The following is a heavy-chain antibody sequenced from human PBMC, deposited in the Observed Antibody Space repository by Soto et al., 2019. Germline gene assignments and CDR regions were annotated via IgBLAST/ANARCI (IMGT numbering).Heavy chain of an antibody. CDR1: GFTFSSYW. D-gene: IGHD2-15*01. CDR3: ARVSCSGGSCYSGGPDY. CDR2: IKQDGSEK. J-gene: IGHJ4*02. Sequence: EVQLVESGGGLVQPGGSLRLSCAASGFTFSSYWMSWVRQAPGKGLEWVANIKQDGSEKYYVDSVKGRFTISRDNAKNSLYLQMNGLRAEDTAVYYCARVSCSGGSCYSGGPDYWGQGTLVTVSS. V-gene: IGHV3-7*01.